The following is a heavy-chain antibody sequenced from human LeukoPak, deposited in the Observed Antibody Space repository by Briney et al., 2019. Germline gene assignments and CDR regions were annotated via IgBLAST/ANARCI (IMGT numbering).Heavy chain of an antibody. D-gene: IGHD3-10*01. CDR2: ISAYNGNT. V-gene: IGHV1-18*04. Sequence: ASVKVSCKASGYTFTGYYVHWVRQAPGQGLEWMGWISAYNGNTNYAQKLQGRVTMTTDTSTSTAYMELRSLRSDDTAVYYCARALVGWFGGIDYWGQGTLVTVSS. CDR1: GYTFTGYY. CDR3: ARALVGWFGGIDY. J-gene: IGHJ4*02.